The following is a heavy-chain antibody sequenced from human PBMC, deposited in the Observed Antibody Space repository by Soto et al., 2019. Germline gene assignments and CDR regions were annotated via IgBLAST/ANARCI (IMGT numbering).Heavy chain of an antibody. CDR3: ARGDGALDV. Sequence: EVQLVESGGGLVQPGGSLRLSCAASGFIVSSNYMSWVRQAPGKGLEWVSVIYTSGSTYYADSVKGRFTISRDNSKNIVYLQMNSLRAEDTGVYYCARGDGALDVWGQGTLVTVS. J-gene: IGHJ3*01. V-gene: IGHV3-66*01. D-gene: IGHD3-10*01. CDR2: IYTSGST. CDR1: GFIVSSNY.